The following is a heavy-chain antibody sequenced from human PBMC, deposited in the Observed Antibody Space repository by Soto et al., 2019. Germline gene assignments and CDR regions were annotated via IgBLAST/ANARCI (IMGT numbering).Heavy chain of an antibody. D-gene: IGHD6-19*01. J-gene: IGHJ4*02. Sequence: EVQLVESGGGLVQPGGSLRLSCAASGFTFSSYSMNWVRQAPGKGLEWVSYISSSSSTIYYADSVKGRFTISRDNAKKSLYRQMNSLRAEDTAVYYCARDTGGAAYSSGWYGYWVQGTLVTVSS. CDR1: GFTFSSYS. CDR3: ARDTGGAAYSSGWYGY. V-gene: IGHV3-48*01. CDR2: ISSSSSTI.